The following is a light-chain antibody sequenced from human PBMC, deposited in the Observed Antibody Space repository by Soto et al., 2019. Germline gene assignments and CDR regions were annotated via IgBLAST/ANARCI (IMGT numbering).Light chain of an antibody. CDR1: SSDVGGYNF. Sequence: QSALPQARSVSGSPGQSVTISCTGTSSDVGGYNFVSWYQQHPGKAPKLMIYDVTKRPSGVPDRFSGSRSGNTASLTISGLQADDEADYYCCSNAGTYTWVFGGGTKLTVL. J-gene: IGLJ3*02. V-gene: IGLV2-11*01. CDR2: DVT. CDR3: CSNAGTYTWV.